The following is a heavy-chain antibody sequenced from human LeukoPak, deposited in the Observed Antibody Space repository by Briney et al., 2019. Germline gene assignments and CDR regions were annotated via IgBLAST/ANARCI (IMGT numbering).Heavy chain of an antibody. CDR1: GGSFSGYY. D-gene: IGHD4-17*01. Sequence: KPSETLSLTCAVYGGSFSGYYWSWIRQPPGKGLEWIGEINHSGSTNYNPSLKSRVTISVDTSKNQFSLKLSSVTAADTAVYYCXXXGTTVTPFGYWGQGTLVTVSS. V-gene: IGHV4-34*01. CDR2: INHSGST. CDR3: XXXGTTVTPFGY. J-gene: IGHJ4*02.